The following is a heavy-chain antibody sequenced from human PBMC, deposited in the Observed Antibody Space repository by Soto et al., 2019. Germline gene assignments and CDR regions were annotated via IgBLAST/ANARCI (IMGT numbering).Heavy chain of an antibody. V-gene: IGHV4-31*03. Sequence: QVQLQESGPGLVKPSQTLSLTCTVSGGSISSGGYYWSWIRQHPGKGLEWIGYIDYSGSTYSNPCLKSRVTIAEDTSKNQFYLTLSSVTAADTAVYYWARGRGIVATINRAGLFDYWGQGTLVTVSS. CDR1: GGSISSGGYY. J-gene: IGHJ4*02. CDR3: ARGRGIVATINRAGLFDY. D-gene: IGHD5-12*01. CDR2: IDYSGST.